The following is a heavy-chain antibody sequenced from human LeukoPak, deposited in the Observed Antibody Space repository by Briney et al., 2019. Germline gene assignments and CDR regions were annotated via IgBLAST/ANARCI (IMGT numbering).Heavy chain of an antibody. CDR2: IYYSGST. CDR1: GGSIRSSSYY. Sequence: SETLSLTCTVSGGSIRSSSYYWGWIRQPPGKGLEWIGSIYYSGSTYYNPSLKSRVTISVDTSKNQFSLKLSSVTAADTAVYYCARHSSGLEWLLPFDYWGQGTLVTVSS. D-gene: IGHD3-3*01. CDR3: ARHSSGLEWLLPFDY. J-gene: IGHJ4*02. V-gene: IGHV4-39*01.